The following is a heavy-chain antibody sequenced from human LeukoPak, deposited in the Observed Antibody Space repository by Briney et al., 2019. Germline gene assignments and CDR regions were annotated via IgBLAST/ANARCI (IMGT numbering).Heavy chain of an antibody. D-gene: IGHD6-19*01. V-gene: IGHV1-2*06. CDR3: ARDDVYSSGWQS. Sequence: GASVKVSCKASGYTFTGYYMHWVRQAPGQGLEWMGRINPNSGGTNYAQRFQGRVTMTRDTSISTAYMELSRLRSDDTAVYYCARDDVYSSGWQSWGQGTLVTVSS. J-gene: IGHJ4*02. CDR1: GYTFTGYY. CDR2: INPNSGGT.